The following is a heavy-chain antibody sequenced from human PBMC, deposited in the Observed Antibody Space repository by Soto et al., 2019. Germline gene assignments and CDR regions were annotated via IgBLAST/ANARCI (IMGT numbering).Heavy chain of an antibody. D-gene: IGHD3-10*01. CDR2: ISYDGSNK. CDR1: GFTFSSYS. Sequence: QVQLVESGGGVVQPGRSLRLSCAASGFTFSSYSMHWVRQAPGKGLEWVAVISYDGSNKYYADSVKGRFTISRDNSKNTLYLQMNSLRAEDTAVYYCALPPAGSGSYLSYFDYWGQGTLVTVSS. V-gene: IGHV3-30-3*01. CDR3: ALPPAGSGSYLSYFDY. J-gene: IGHJ4*02.